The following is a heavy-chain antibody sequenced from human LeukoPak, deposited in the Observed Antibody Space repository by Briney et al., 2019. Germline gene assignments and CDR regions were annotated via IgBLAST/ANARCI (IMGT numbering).Heavy chain of an antibody. CDR2: ISLAGQT. V-gene: IGHV4/OR15-8*02. CDR3: VRDLDDYGGNTVWYFDV. J-gene: IGHJ2*01. CDR1: GGSISGTNW. D-gene: IGHD4-23*01. Sequence: SETLSLTCGVSGGSISGTNWWSWVRQPPAQGLEWIGEISLAGQTNYNPSLNGRVTMSLDKSSNQLSLHLTSVTAADTAVYHCVRDLDDYGGNTVWYFDVWGRGTLVTVSS.